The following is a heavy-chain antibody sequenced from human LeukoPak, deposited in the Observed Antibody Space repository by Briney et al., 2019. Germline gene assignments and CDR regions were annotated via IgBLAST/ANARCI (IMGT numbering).Heavy chain of an antibody. CDR3: AKGRHSSGWPNWFDP. V-gene: IGHV1-46*01. D-gene: IGHD6-19*01. J-gene: IGHJ5*02. CDR2: INPSGGST. Sequence: GASVKVSCKASGYTFTSYYMHWVRQAPGQGLEWMGIINPSGGSTTYAQKFQGRVTMTRNTSISTAYMELSSLRSEDTAVYYCAKGRHSSGWPNWFDPWGQGTLATVSS. CDR1: GYTFTSYY.